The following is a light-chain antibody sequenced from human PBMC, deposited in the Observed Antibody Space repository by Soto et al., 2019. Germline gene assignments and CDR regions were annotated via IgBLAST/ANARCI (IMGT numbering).Light chain of an antibody. CDR2: DAS. Sequence: DIQMTQSPSTLSASVGDRVTITCWASQSFSTWLAWYQQKPGKAPKLLIYDASSLESGVPSRFSGSGSGTEFTLTISSLEPDDFATYYCQQYKSYSWTFGQGTKVEIK. V-gene: IGKV1-5*01. J-gene: IGKJ1*01. CDR3: QQYKSYSWT. CDR1: QSFSTW.